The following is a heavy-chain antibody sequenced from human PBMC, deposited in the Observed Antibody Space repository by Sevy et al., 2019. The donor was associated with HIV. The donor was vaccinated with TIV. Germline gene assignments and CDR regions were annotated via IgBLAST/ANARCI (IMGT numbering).Heavy chain of an antibody. CDR2: FDPEDGET. Sequence: ALVKVSCKVSGYTLTELSMHWVRQAPGKGLEWMGGFDPEDGETIYAQKFQGRVTMTEDTSTDTAYMELSSLRSEDTAVYYCATRDNYDPSDAFDIWGQGTMVTVSS. J-gene: IGHJ3*02. CDR1: GYTLTELS. D-gene: IGHD3-3*01. V-gene: IGHV1-24*01. CDR3: ATRDNYDPSDAFDI.